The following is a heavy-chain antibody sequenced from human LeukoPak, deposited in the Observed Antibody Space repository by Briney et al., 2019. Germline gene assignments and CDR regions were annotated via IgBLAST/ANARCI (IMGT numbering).Heavy chain of an antibody. Sequence: GGSLRLSCAASGFTFSSYSMNWVRQAPGKGLEWVSVIYSGGRTYYADSVKGRFTISRDNSKNTVYLQMNSLRAEDTAVYYCARGNYGVAFDIWGQGTMVTVSS. V-gene: IGHV3-53*01. D-gene: IGHD3-16*01. J-gene: IGHJ3*02. CDR1: GFTFSSYS. CDR2: IYSGGRT. CDR3: ARGNYGVAFDI.